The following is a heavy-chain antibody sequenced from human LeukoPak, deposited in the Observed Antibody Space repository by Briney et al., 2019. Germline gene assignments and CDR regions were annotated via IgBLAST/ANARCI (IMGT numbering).Heavy chain of an antibody. CDR3: ARPQDFGLTGMNAFDI. CDR1: GYSVTNYW. J-gene: IGHJ3*02. Sequence: GESLKISCKGSGYSVTNYWIGWVRQMPGKGLEWMGVIYPGDSDTIYSPSFQGQVTISADKSIITAYLQWSSLKASDTAMYYCARPQDFGLTGMNAFDIWGQGTMVTVSS. CDR2: IYPGDSDT. D-gene: IGHD7-27*01. V-gene: IGHV5-51*01.